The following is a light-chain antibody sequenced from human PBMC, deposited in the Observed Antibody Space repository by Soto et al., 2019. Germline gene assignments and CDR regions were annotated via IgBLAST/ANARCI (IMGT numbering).Light chain of an antibody. CDR3: QQYSSSPSIT. V-gene: IGKV3-15*01. J-gene: IGKJ1*01. CDR2: GAS. CDR1: QSVISN. Sequence: EIVMTQSPATLSVSPWERATLSCRASQSVISNLAWYQQKPGQAPRLLLYGASTRATGIPARFSGSGSGTEFTLTISRLEPEDFAVYYCQQYSSSPSITFGQGTKVDIK.